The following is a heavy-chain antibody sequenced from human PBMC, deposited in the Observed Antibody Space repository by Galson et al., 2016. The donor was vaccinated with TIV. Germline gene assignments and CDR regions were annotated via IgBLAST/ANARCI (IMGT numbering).Heavy chain of an antibody. J-gene: IGHJ6*02. CDR2: ISSFGEK. CDR1: GFSLGSARMG. V-gene: IGHV2-26*01. Sequence: PALVKPTQTLTLTCTVSGFSLGSARMGVSWIRQPPGKALEWLADISSFGEKSYSPSLESRLSISKDTAKGQVVLTIINMDPADTATYYCARMSRWFGELSTHYYGLDVWGQGTTVAVSS. D-gene: IGHD3-10*01. CDR3: ARMSRWFGELSTHYYGLDV.